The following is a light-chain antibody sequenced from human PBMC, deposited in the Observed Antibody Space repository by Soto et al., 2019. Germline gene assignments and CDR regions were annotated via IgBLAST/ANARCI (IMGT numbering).Light chain of an antibody. J-gene: IGKJ2*01. CDR3: QQYNNYYP. V-gene: IGKV1-5*01. CDR1: QSISSW. Sequence: DIQMTQSPSTLSASVGDRVTITCRASQSISSWLAWYQQKPGKAPKLLIYDASSLESGVPSRLSGSGSGTEFTLTISSLQPDDFATYYRQQYNNYYPFGQGTKLEIK. CDR2: DAS.